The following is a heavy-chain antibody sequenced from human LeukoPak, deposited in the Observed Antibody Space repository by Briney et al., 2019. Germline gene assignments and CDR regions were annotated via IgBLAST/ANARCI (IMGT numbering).Heavy chain of an antibody. D-gene: IGHD3-22*01. CDR2: ININTGYP. Sequence: ASVKVSCKASGYSFTSYAINWVRQAPGQGLEWMGWININTGYPKYAQGFTGRFVFSMETSVSTAYLQISGLRPEDTAVYYCERDRGYYYDSSDYSTDYWGQGTLVTVSS. J-gene: IGHJ4*02. CDR1: GYSFTSYA. V-gene: IGHV7-4-1*02. CDR3: ERDRGYYYDSSDYSTDY.